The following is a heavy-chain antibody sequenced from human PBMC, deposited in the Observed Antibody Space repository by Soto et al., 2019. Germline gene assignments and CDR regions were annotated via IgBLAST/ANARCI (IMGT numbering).Heavy chain of an antibody. V-gene: IGHV4-30-2*01. CDR2: IYHSGGT. CDR3: ARLDGYNSFDY. D-gene: IGHD5-12*01. J-gene: IGHJ4*02. Sequence: SETLSLTCFVAGGSISSSGNYLSWIRPPPGKGLEWIGYIYHSGGTYYNPSLQSRVTISVDRSKNHFSLKLNSVTAADTAVYYCARLDGYNSFDYWGQGTLVTVS. CDR1: GGSISSSGNY.